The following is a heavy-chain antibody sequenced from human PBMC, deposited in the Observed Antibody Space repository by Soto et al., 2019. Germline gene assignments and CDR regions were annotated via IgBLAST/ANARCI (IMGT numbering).Heavy chain of an antibody. CDR2: IRSKANSYAT. J-gene: IGHJ3*02. CDR3: TREISHYYDSSGYYFDAFDI. CDR1: GFTFSGSA. D-gene: IGHD3-22*01. V-gene: IGHV3-73*01. Sequence: PGGSLRLSCAASGFTFSGSAMHWVRQASGKGLEWVGRIRSKANSYATAYAASVKGRFTTSRDDSKNTAYLQMNSLKTEDTAVYYCTREISHYYDSSGYYFDAFDIWGQGTMVTVSS.